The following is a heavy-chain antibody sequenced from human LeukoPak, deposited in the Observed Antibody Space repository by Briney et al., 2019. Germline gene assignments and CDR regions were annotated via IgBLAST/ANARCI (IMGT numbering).Heavy chain of an antibody. J-gene: IGHJ6*03. CDR3: AKDAGGYDYYYYYMDI. D-gene: IGHD5-12*01. CDR2: LYSGVST. CDR1: GFTVSSNY. V-gene: IGHV3-66*01. Sequence: GGSLRLSCAASGFTVSSNYMSWVRQAPGRGLGWVSVLYSGVSTYYADSVKGRFTISRDNSKNTLYLQMNSLRAEDTAVYYCAKDAGGYDYYYYYMDIWGKRNTVTISS.